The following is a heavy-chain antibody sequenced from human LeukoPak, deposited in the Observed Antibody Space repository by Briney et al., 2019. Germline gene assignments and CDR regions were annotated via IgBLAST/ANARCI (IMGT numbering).Heavy chain of an antibody. J-gene: IGHJ6*02. V-gene: IGHV1-24*01. Sequence: ASVKVSCKVSGYTLTELSMHWVRQAPGKGLEWMGGFDPEDGETIYAQKFQGRVTMTEDTSTDTAYMELSSLRSEDTAVYYCATSLGSGTRYYYGMDVWGQGTTVTVSS. CDR3: ATSLGSGTRYYYGMDV. CDR2: FDPEDGET. D-gene: IGHD3-10*01. CDR1: GYTLTELS.